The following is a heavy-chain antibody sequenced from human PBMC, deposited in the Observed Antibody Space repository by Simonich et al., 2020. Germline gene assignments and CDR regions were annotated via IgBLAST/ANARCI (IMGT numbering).Heavy chain of an antibody. J-gene: IGHJ3*02. D-gene: IGHD3-16*01. CDR2: INHSGST. V-gene: IGHV4-34*01. Sequence: QVQLQQWGAGLLKPSETLSLTCAVYGVSFSGYYWSWIRQPPGKGLEWIGEINHSGSTTYNPSLKSRVTISVDTSKNQFSLKLSSVTAADTAVYYCARPLGIVWAFDIWGQGTMVTVSS. CDR1: GVSFSGYY. CDR3: ARPLGIVWAFDI.